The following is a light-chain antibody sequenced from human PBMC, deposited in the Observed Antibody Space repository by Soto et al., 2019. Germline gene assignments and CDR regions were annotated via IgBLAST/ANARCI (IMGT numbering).Light chain of an antibody. CDR1: QGIGND. Sequence: DIQMTQFPSSRSASVGDRVTITCRASQGIGNDLGWYQHKPGKAPKRLIFSASTLDSGVPSRFSGGGFGTEFTLTISSLQPEDFATYYCLHHYNYPLTLGGGTKVEIK. J-gene: IGKJ4*01. CDR2: SAS. V-gene: IGKV1-17*01. CDR3: LHHYNYPLT.